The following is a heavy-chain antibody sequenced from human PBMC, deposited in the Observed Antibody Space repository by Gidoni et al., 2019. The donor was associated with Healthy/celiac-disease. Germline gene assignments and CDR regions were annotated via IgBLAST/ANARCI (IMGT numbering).Heavy chain of an antibody. Sequence: QVQLVQSGAEVKKPGSSVKVSCKASGGTFSSYAIRWVRQAPGQGLEWMGRIIPILGIANYAQKFQGRVTITADKSTSTAYMELSSLRSEDTAVYYCARDPADEAVVVTALTYYYYGMDVWGQGTTVTVSS. V-gene: IGHV1-69*04. CDR3: ARDPADEAVVVTALTYYYYGMDV. J-gene: IGHJ6*02. D-gene: IGHD2-21*02. CDR2: IIPILGIA. CDR1: GGTFSSYA.